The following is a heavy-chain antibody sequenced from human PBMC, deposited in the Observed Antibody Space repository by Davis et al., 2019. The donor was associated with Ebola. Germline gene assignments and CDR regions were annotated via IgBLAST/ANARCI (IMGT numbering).Heavy chain of an antibody. CDR2: ISSSSSYI. Sequence: GGSLRLSCVVPGFSFSSYCMHWVRQAPGQGLEWVSSISSSSSYIYYADSVKGRFTISRDNAKNSLYLQMNSLRAEDTAVYYCAREGYYYGSGSYQYYFDYWGQGTLVTVSS. J-gene: IGHJ4*02. D-gene: IGHD3-10*01. CDR1: GFSFSSYC. V-gene: IGHV3-21*01. CDR3: AREGYYYGSGSYQYYFDY.